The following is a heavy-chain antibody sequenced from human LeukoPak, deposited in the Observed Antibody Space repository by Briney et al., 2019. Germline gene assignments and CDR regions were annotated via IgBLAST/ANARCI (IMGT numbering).Heavy chain of an antibody. J-gene: IGHJ4*02. CDR3: AKPPRFDEKIVVVAPFDY. Sequence: PGGSLRLSCAASGFSFSNYTMNWVRQAQGKGLEWVSSISRSGSFIYYADSLKGRFTISKDNADNSLYLQMSSLRVEDTAVYYCAKPPRFDEKIVVVAPFDYWGQGTLVTVSS. D-gene: IGHD3-22*01. CDR2: ISRSGSFI. CDR1: GFSFSNYT. V-gene: IGHV3-21*04.